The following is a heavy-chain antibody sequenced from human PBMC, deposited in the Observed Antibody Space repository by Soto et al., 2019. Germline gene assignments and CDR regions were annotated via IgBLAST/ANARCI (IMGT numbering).Heavy chain of an antibody. CDR3: AKGRYDWDYYFDY. J-gene: IGHJ4*02. CDR1: GFTFSSYA. Sequence: GGSLRLSCAASGFTFSSYAMSWVRQAPGKGLEWVSAISGSGGSTYYADSVKGRFTISRDNSKNTLYLQMNSLRAEDTVVYYCAKGRYDWDYYFDYWGQGTLVTVSS. D-gene: IGHD5-12*01. V-gene: IGHV3-23*01. CDR2: ISGSGGST.